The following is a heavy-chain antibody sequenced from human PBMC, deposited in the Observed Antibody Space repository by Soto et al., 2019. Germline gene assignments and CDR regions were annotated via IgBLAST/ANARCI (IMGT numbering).Heavy chain of an antibody. CDR1: GGTFSSYA. CDR3: ARDIVRAARRLRDYYFDY. CDR2: IIPIFGTA. V-gene: IGHV1-69*13. J-gene: IGHJ4*02. D-gene: IGHD6-6*01. Sequence: GASVRVSCKASGGTFSSYAISWVRQAPGQGLEWMGGIIPIFGTANYAQKFQGRVTITADESTSTAYMELSSLRSEDTAVYYCARDIVRAARRLRDYYFDYWGQGTLVTVSS.